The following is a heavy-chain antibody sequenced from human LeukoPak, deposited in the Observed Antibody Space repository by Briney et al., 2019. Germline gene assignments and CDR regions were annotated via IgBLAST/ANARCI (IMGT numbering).Heavy chain of an antibody. CDR1: GGSISSGDYY. V-gene: IGHV4-30-4*01. J-gene: IGHJ1*01. Sequence: SETLSLTCTVSGGSISSGDYYWSWIRQPPGKGLEWIGYIYYSGSTYYNPSLKSRVTISVDTSKNQFSLKLSSVTAADTAVYYCARGPGVGSTMKYFQHWGQGTLVTVSS. CDR3: ARGPGVGSTMKYFQH. D-gene: IGHD3-22*01. CDR2: IYYSGST.